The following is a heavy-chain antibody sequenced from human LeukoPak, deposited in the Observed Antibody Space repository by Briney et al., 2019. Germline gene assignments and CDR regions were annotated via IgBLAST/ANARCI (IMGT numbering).Heavy chain of an antibody. CDR2: MNPNSGNT. J-gene: IGHJ6*02. CDR3: ARLLTVPAAILHRHGMDV. CDR1: GYTFTSYD. Sequence: ASVKVSCKASGYTFTSYDINWVRQATGQGLEWMGWMNPNSGNTGYAQKFQGRVTMTRNTSISTAYMELSSLRSEDTAVYYCARLLTVPAAILHRHGMDVWGQGTTVTVSS. D-gene: IGHD2-2*02. V-gene: IGHV1-8*01.